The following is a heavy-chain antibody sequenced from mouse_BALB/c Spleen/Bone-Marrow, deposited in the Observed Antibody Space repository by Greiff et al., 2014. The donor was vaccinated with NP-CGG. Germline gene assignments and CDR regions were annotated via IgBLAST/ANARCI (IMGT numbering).Heavy chain of an antibody. CDR2: IDPANGNT. CDR3: ARWEYYAMDY. Sequence: VQLQQSGAELVKPGASVKLSCTASGFNIKDTYMHWVKQRPEKGLEWIGRIDPANGNTKYDPKFQGKATITADTSSNTAYLQLSSLTSEGTAVYYCARWEYYAMDYWGQGTSVTVSS. J-gene: IGHJ4*01. V-gene: IGHV14-3*02. D-gene: IGHD4-1*01. CDR1: GFNIKDTY.